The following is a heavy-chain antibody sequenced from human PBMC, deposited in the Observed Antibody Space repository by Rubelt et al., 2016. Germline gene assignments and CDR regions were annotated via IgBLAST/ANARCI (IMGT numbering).Heavy chain of an antibody. J-gene: IGHJ3*02. D-gene: IGHD2-2*01. V-gene: IGHV4-34*01. Sequence: QVQLQQWGAGLLKPSETLSLTCAVYGGSFSGYYWSWIHQPPGKGLEWIGEINHSGSTNYNPSLKSRVTISVDTSKNQFSLKLSSVTAADTAVYYCARDGIVVVPAALKTHHAFDIWGQGTMVTVSS. CDR3: ARDGIVVVPAALKTHHAFDI. CDR2: INHSGST. CDR1: GGSFSGYY.